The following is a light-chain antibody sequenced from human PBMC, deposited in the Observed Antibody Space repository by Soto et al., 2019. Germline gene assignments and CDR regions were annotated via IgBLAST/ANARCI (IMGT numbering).Light chain of an antibody. V-gene: IGLV3-1*01. Sequence: SYELTQPPSVSVSPGQTASITCSGDKLGDKYACWYQQKPGQSPVLVIYQDSKRPSGIPERFSGSNSGNTATLTISGTQAMDEADCYCQAWDSSTRVVFGGGTKLTFL. CDR1: KLGDKY. J-gene: IGLJ2*01. CDR2: QDS. CDR3: QAWDSSTRVV.